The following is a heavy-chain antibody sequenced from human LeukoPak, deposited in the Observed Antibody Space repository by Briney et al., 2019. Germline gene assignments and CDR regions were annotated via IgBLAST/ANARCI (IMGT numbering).Heavy chain of an antibody. CDR3: ARDPNGNYVGTFEM. Sequence: GGSLRLSCAASGFSFSSFAMMWVRQAPGMGLELISAILSGCDVFFYADSVRGRFTISRDDSTNTLFLQMNNLRADDSAVYYCARDPNGNYVGTFEMWGPGTTVTVSS. CDR2: ILSGCDVF. V-gene: IGHV3-23*01. D-gene: IGHD4-17*01. J-gene: IGHJ3*02. CDR1: GFSFSSFA.